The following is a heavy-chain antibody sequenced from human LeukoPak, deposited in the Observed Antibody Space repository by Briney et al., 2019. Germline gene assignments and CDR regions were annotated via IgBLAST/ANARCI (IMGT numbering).Heavy chain of an antibody. CDR2: IIPIFGTA. D-gene: IGHD3-22*01. Sequence: SVKVSCMASGGTFSSYAISWVRQAPGQGLEWMGGIIPIFGTANYAQKFQGRVTITADESTSTAYMELSSLRSEDTAVYYCASERRRDYDSSRFAFDIWGQGTMVTVSS. CDR3: ASERRRDYDSSRFAFDI. J-gene: IGHJ3*02. CDR1: GGTFSSYA. V-gene: IGHV1-69*01.